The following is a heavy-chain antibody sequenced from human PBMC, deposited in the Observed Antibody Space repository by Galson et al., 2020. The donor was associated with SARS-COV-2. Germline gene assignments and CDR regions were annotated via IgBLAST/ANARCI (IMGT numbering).Heavy chain of an antibody. V-gene: IGHV4-39*01. CDR1: GGSISSSSYY. Sequence: SETLSLTCTVSGGSISSSSYYWGWIRQPPGKGLEWIGSIYYSGSTYYNPSLKSRVTISVDTSKNQFSLKLSSVTAADTAVYYCARHPYYDFWSGYYNYMDVWGKGTTVTVSS. D-gene: IGHD3-3*01. CDR2: IYYSGST. CDR3: ARHPYYDFWSGYYNYMDV. J-gene: IGHJ6*03.